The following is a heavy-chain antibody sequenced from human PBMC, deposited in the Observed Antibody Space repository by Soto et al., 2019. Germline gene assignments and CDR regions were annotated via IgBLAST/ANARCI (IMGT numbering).Heavy chain of an antibody. Sequence: GGSLRLSCAASGVTFSSYAMHWVRQATGKGLEWVAVISYDGSNKYYADSVKGRFTISRDNSKNTLYLQMNSLRAEDTAVYYCARDRTGSIAALYYYYGMDVWGQGTTVTVSS. D-gene: IGHD6-6*01. J-gene: IGHJ6*02. CDR1: GVTFSSYA. CDR3: ARDRTGSIAALYYYYGMDV. V-gene: IGHV3-30-3*01. CDR2: ISYDGSNK.